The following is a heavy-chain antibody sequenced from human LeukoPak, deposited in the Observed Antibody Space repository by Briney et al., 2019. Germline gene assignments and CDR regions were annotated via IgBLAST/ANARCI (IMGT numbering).Heavy chain of an antibody. V-gene: IGHV4-61*02. J-gene: IGHJ4*02. D-gene: IGHD6-19*01. CDR2: IYTSGST. CDR3: ARDRQWLLDY. Sequence: PSETPSLTCTVSGDSISSGTYDWHGLRQPAGKGLEWIGRIYTSGSTNYNPSLRSRVTISVDTSENQISLKLTSVTAADTAVYYCARDRQWLLDYWGQGTLVTVSS. CDR1: GDSISSGTYD.